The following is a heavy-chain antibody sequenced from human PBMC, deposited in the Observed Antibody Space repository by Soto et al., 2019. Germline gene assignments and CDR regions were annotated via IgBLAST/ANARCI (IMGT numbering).Heavy chain of an antibody. V-gene: IGHV4-31*03. CDR3: ARGRTSSPTPGDY. J-gene: IGHJ4*02. Sequence: QVQLQESGPGLVKPSQTLSLTCTVSGGSISSGGYYWSWIRQHPGKGLEWIGYIYYSGSTYYSPSLKSRVTISVDTSKNQFSLKLSSETAADTAVYYCARGRTSSPTPGDYWGQGTLVTVSS. CDR1: GGSISSGGYY. CDR2: IYYSGST. D-gene: IGHD2-2*01.